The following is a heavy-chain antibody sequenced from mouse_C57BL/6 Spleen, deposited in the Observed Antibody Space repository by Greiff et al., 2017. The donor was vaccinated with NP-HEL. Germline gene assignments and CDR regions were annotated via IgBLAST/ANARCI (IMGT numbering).Heavy chain of an antibody. D-gene: IGHD1-1*01. Sequence: QVQLQQSGPGLVAPSQSLSITCTVSGFSLTSYGVDWVRQPPGKGLEWLGVIWGGGSTNYNSALMSRLSISKDNSKSQVFLKMNSLKAEDTAMYYCAKHSGDGHYGDYFDYWGQGTTLTVSS. CDR2: IWGGGST. J-gene: IGHJ2*01. CDR3: AKHSGDGHYGDYFDY. V-gene: IGHV2-9*01. CDR1: GFSLTSYG.